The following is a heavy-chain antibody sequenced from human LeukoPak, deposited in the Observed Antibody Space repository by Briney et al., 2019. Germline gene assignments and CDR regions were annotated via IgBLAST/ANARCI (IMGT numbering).Heavy chain of an antibody. J-gene: IGHJ3*01. V-gene: IGHV5-51*01. CDR1: GYTFTSYW. D-gene: IGHD2-2*01. Sequence: GESLKISCKGSGYTFTSYWIGWVRQMPGKGLEWLGLRNPADSDTRYSPSFQGQVTISVDKSISTAYLEWSSLKASDTAMYYCARHVSSSRVAYDVWGQGTMVTVSS. CDR2: RNPADSDT. CDR3: ARHVSSSRVAYDV.